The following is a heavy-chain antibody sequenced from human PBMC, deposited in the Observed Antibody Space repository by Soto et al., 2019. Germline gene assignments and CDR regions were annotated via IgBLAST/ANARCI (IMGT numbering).Heavy chain of an antibody. CDR1: GFTFSVYA. CDR2: ISGSGDST. D-gene: IGHD2-21*01. CDR3: AKALCGGFTY. Sequence: EVRLLESGGGLVQPGGSLRLSCAASGFTFSVYAMSWVRQAPGKGLEWVSGISGSGDSTHYADSVKGRFTVSRDNSKSMLYLQTNSLRAEATAIYSCAKALCGGFTYWGQGTLVTVSS. V-gene: IGHV3-23*01. J-gene: IGHJ4*02.